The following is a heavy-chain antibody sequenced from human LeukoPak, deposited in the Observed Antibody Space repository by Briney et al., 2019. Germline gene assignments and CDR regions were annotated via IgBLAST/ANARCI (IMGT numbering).Heavy chain of an antibody. V-gene: IGHV4-59*12. CDR1: GGSISSYY. D-gene: IGHD3-10*01. Sequence: SETLSLTCTVSGGSISSYYWSWIRQPPGKGLEWIGYIYYSGSTYYNPSLKSRVTISVDTSKNQFSLKLSSVTAADTAVYYCARVNTMVRGAMPDYRGQGTLVTVSS. CDR3: ARVNTMVRGAMPDY. CDR2: IYYSGST. J-gene: IGHJ4*02.